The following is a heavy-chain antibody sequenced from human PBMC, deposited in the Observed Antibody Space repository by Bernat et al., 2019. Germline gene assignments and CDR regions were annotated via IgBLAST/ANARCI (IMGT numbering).Heavy chain of an antibody. CDR3: AKGLGGNGDFYYYMDV. Sequence: EVQLSESGGGLVQPGGSLRLSCAASGFTFSNYAMSWVRQVTGKGLGWVSAFGGRGGSTYYADSVKGRFTISRDNSKDTLYLKMNSLGAEDTAVYYCAKGLGGNGDFYYYMDVWGKGTTVTVSS. CDR1: GFTFSNYA. CDR2: FGGRGGST. J-gene: IGHJ6*03. D-gene: IGHD3-10*01. V-gene: IGHV3-23*01.